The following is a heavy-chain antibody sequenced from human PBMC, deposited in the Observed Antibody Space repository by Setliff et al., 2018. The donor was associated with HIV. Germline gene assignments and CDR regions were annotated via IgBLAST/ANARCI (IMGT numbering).Heavy chain of an antibody. CDR1: GVSVSSGGYY. D-gene: IGHD2-2*01. V-gene: IGHV4-31*02. CDR3: ARGESTTWDLAEYFQH. CDR2: VYYTGTS. Sequence: SLPCTVSGVSVSSGGYYWSWIRQHPGKGLEWIGYVYYTGTSYFNPSLKSRITISVDTSKNHFSLKLGFVTAADTAVYYCARGESTTWDLAEYFQHWGHGTRVTVSS. J-gene: IGHJ1*01.